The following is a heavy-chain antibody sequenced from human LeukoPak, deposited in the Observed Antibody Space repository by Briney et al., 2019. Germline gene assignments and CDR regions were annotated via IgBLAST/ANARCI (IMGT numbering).Heavy chain of an antibody. Sequence: PGGSLRLSCAASGFTVSNNYMHWVRQAPGKGLEWVSLINSGGDTHSADSVKGRFTISRDNSKNTLYLQMNSLRVEDTAVYYCARESDIVVVPAAMSYFDLWGRGTLVTVSS. CDR1: GFTVSNNY. D-gene: IGHD2-2*01. CDR3: ARESDIVVVPAAMSYFDL. V-gene: IGHV3-66*01. J-gene: IGHJ2*01. CDR2: INSGGDT.